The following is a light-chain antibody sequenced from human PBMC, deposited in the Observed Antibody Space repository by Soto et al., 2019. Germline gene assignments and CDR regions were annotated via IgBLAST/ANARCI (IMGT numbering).Light chain of an antibody. J-gene: IGKJ4*01. CDR1: QTISSY. CDR2: AAS. CDR3: QQSYRTPLN. V-gene: IGKV1-39*01. Sequence: DIQMTQSPSSLSASVGDRVTITCRASQTISSYLNWYQQKPGQAPKPLIYAASNLQSGVPSRFSGSGSGTDFTLTISNLQPEDFATYYCQQSYRTPLNFGGGTKVEF.